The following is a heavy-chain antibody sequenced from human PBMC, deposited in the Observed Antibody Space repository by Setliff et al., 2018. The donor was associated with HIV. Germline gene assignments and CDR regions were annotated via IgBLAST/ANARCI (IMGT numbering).Heavy chain of an antibody. CDR2: ISSSSSTI. CDR1: GFTFSSYS. Sequence: PGGSLRLSCAASGFTFSSYSMNWVRQAPGKGLEWVSYISSSSSTIYYADSVKGRFTISRDNSKNTLYLQMNSLRVEDTAMYYCARSRAAGFDYWGQGTLVTVSS. D-gene: IGHD6-13*01. CDR3: ARSRAAGFDY. J-gene: IGHJ4*02. V-gene: IGHV3-48*01.